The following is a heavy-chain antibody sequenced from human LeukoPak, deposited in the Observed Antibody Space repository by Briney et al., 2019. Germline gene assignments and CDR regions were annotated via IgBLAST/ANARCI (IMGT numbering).Heavy chain of an antibody. V-gene: IGHV3-30*02. CDR1: GFTFSSYG. D-gene: IGHD2-2*02. CDR2: IRYDGSNK. CDR3: AKIPGYCSSTSCYSPDY. Sequence: GGSLRLSCAASGFTFSSYGMHWVRQAPGKGLEWVAFIRYDGSNKYYADSVKGRFTISRDNSKNTLYLQMNSLRAEDTAVYYCAKIPGYCSSTSCYSPDYWGQGTLVTVSS. J-gene: IGHJ4*02.